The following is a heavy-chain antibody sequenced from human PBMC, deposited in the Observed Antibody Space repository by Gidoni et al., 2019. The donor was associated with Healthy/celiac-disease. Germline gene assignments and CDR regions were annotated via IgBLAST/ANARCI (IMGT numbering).Heavy chain of an antibody. Sequence: QVQLVQSGAEVKKPGSSVKVSCKASGGTFSSYAISWVRQAPGQGLEWMGVIIPICGTANYAQKCQGRVTITADESTSTAYMELSSLRSEDTAVYYCARGSCSSTSCYTDYYYGMDVWGQGTTVTVSS. CDR2: IIPICGTA. D-gene: IGHD2-2*02. CDR1: GGTFSSYA. V-gene: IGHV1-69*01. CDR3: ARGSCSSTSCYTDYYYGMDV. J-gene: IGHJ6*02.